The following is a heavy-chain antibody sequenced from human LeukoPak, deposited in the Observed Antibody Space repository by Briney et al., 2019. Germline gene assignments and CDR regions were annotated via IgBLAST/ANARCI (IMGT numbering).Heavy chain of an antibody. CDR3: AKEDMVRGVPFAY. CDR2: ILSDGSKT. Sequence: GRSLRLSCAASGFTFSSDAMHWVRQAPGKGLEWVAIILSDGSKTYYPDSVRGRFTISRDNSKNTLYLQMNSLRDEDTAVYYCAKEDMVRGVPFAYWGQGILVTVSS. D-gene: IGHD3-10*01. CDR1: GFTFSSDA. J-gene: IGHJ4*02. V-gene: IGHV3-30*02.